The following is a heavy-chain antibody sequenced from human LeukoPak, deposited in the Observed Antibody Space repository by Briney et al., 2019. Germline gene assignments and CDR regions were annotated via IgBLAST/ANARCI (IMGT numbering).Heavy chain of an antibody. V-gene: IGHV1-2*02. CDR3: ARVLPARRDGYNYFDY. D-gene: IGHD5-24*01. J-gene: IGHJ4*02. CDR1: GYTFTGYY. CDR2: INPNSGGT. Sequence: ASVKVSCKASGYTFTGYYMHWVRQAPGQGLEWMGWINPNSGGTNYAQKFQGRVTMTRDTSISTAYMELSRLRSDDTAVYYCARVLPARRDGYNYFDYWGQGTLVTVSS.